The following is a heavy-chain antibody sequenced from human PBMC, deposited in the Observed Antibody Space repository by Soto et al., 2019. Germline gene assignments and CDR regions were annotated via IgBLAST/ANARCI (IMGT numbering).Heavy chain of an antibody. Sequence: PGGSLRLSCAASGFTFSSYNMNWVRQAPGKGLEWISSISSSGGSIYYADSVKGRFTISRDNAKNSLYLQMNSLRAEDTAVYYCTRDLTGSYYFDYWAQGTLVTVSS. V-gene: IGHV3-21*01. J-gene: IGHJ4*02. CDR1: GFTFSSYN. D-gene: IGHD3-9*01. CDR2: ISSSGGSI. CDR3: TRDLTGSYYFDY.